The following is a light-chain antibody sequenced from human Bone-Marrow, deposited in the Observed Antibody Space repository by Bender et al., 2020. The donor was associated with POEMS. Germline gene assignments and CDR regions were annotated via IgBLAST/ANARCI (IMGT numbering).Light chain of an antibody. J-gene: IGLJ2*01. CDR1: SSDVGKYNT. CDR2: EGS. Sequence: QSALTQAASVSGSPGQSITISCTGTSSDVGKYNTVSWYQQHPGKGPKLMLYEGSKRPSGVSNRFSGSKSGNTASLTISGLQAEDEADYYCCSYAGSTTVVFGGGTKLTVL. CDR3: CSYAGSTTVV. V-gene: IGLV2-23*01.